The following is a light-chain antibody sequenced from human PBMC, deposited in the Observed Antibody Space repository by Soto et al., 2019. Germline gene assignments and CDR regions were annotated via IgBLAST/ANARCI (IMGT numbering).Light chain of an antibody. J-gene: IGKJ1*01. Sequence: EIVLTQSPGTLSLSPGESATRSCRASQSLTSSYLAWYQQRPGQAPSLLIYGVSSRATGIPDRFSGSGSGTDFTLAIRRLEPEDFAVYYCHQFGYSPRTFGQGTKVDIK. CDR2: GVS. V-gene: IGKV3-20*01. CDR3: HQFGYSPRT. CDR1: QSLTSSY.